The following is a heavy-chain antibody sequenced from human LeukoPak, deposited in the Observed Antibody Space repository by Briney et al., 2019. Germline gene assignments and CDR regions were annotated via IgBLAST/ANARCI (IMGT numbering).Heavy chain of an antibody. Sequence: GGSLRLSCAASGFTFSSYSMNWVRQAPGKGLEWVSSISSSSSYIYYADSVKGRFTISRDNAKNSLYLQMNSLRAEDTAVYYCARGGCSGYPFDYWGQGTLVTVSS. CDR3: ARGGCSGYPFDY. CDR2: ISSSSSYI. J-gene: IGHJ4*02. V-gene: IGHV3-21*01. CDR1: GFTFSSYS. D-gene: IGHD5-12*01.